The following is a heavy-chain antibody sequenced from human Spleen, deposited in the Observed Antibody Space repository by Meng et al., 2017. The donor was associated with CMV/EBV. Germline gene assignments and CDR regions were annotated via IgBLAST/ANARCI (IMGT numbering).Heavy chain of an antibody. V-gene: IGHV4-61*01. D-gene: IGHD3-16*01. Sequence: SETLSLTCTVSGGSVSSGSYYWSWIRQPPGKGLGWIGYIYYRGSTNYNPTLKSRVTISVDTSKNQFSLKLSSVTAADTAVYYCARSGNPGGGAPFDYWGQGTLVTVSS. CDR2: IYYRGST. CDR3: ARSGNPGGGAPFDY. J-gene: IGHJ4*02. CDR1: GGSVSSGSYY.